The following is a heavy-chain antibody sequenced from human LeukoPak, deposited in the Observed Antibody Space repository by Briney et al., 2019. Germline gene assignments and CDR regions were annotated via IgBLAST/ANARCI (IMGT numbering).Heavy chain of an antibody. CDR3: ARALGYYDSSGYYHFAY. V-gene: IGHV1-2*06. Sequence: ASVKVSCTASGYTFTGYYMHWVRQAPGQGLEWMGRINPNSGGTNYAQKFQGRVTMTRDTSISTAYMELSRLRSDDTAVYYCARALGYYDSSGYYHFAYWGQGTLVTVSS. J-gene: IGHJ4*02. CDR2: INPNSGGT. D-gene: IGHD3-22*01. CDR1: GYTFTGYY.